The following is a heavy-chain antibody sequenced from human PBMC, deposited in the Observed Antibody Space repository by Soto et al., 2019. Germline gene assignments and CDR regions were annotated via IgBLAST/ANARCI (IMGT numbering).Heavy chain of an antibody. Sequence: GSLRLSCAASGFTFNNYAMNWVRQAPGKGLEWVATISATGGSTYYADSVKGRFTISRDNSKNTLYLQMNGLRVEDTAVYYCAKDRPAGNFDYWGQGTQVTVSS. V-gene: IGHV3-23*01. CDR3: AKDRPAGNFDY. CDR2: ISATGGST. CDR1: GFTFNNYA. J-gene: IGHJ4*02.